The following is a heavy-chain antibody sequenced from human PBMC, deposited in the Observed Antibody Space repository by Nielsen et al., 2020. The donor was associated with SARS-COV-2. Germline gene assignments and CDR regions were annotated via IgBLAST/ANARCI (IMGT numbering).Heavy chain of an antibody. V-gene: IGHV4-39*01. D-gene: IGHD5-18*01. Sequence: SETLSLTCTVSGGSISSSSYYWGWIRQPPGKGLEWIGSIYYSGSTYYNPSLKSRVTISVDTSKNQFSLKLSSVTAADTAVYYCASAHSYGFPFDYWGRGTLVTASS. J-gene: IGHJ4*02. CDR1: GGSISSSSYY. CDR2: IYYSGST. CDR3: ASAHSYGFPFDY.